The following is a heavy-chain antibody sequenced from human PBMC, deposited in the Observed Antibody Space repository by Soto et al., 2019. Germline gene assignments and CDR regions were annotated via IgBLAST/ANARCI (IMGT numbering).Heavy chain of an antibody. J-gene: IGHJ4*02. CDR2: ISTTGGST. CDR1: GFTFNAYS. Sequence: DVQLLESGGSLVQPGGSLRLSCAASGFTFNAYSLSWVRQAPGKGLEWVSAISTTGGSTYYADSVKGRFTISRDNSQSTLALQMSSLRAEDTAVYFCARPDGATYSFLYWGQGTLVTVSS. V-gene: IGHV3-23*01. D-gene: IGHD5-18*01. CDR3: ARPDGATYSFLY.